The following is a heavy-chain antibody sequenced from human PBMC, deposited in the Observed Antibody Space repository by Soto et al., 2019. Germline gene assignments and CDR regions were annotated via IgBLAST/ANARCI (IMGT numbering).Heavy chain of an antibody. CDR2: VDPSDSYT. CDR1: GYGFTTKW. Sequence: GDSLKISCQDSGYGFTTKWISWVRQMPGKGLEWVGRVDPSDSYTDYSPSFRGHVIISVARSVRTAYLEWSSLKASDSAIYYCVRNSSNTVAARAQSDPWGQGTLV. CDR3: VRNSSNTVAARAQSDP. J-gene: IGHJ5*02. D-gene: IGHD6-6*01. V-gene: IGHV5-10-1*01.